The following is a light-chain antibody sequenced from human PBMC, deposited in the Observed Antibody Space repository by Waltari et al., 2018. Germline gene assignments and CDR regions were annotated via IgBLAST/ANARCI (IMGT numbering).Light chain of an antibody. Sequence: DIQMTQSPSSLSASVGDRVTITCRARQNIDSDLNWYQQKPGKAPRLLIYAASSLQRGVPSRFSGSGSGTDFTLTVSSLQPEDFAIYYCQQSYTTPPMYTFGQGTKLEIK. CDR3: QQSYTTPPMYT. V-gene: IGKV1-39*01. CDR2: AAS. J-gene: IGKJ2*01. CDR1: QNIDSD.